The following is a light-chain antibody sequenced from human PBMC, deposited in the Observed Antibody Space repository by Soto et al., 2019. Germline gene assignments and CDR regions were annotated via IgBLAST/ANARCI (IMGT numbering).Light chain of an antibody. CDR3: SSYTSSSTLLV. CDR2: DVS. CDR1: SSDVGGYNN. Sequence: QSALTQPASVSGSPGQSITLACTGTSSDVGGYNNVSWYQQHPGNANKLMIYDVSHRPSGVSNRFTSSKSGNTDSLTISGLEAEDGDDYYCSSYTSSSTLLVFGVGTKVTVL. V-gene: IGLV2-14*01. J-gene: IGLJ2*01.